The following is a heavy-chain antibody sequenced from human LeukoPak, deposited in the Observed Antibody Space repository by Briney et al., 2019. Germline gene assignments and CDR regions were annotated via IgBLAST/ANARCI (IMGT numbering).Heavy chain of an antibody. Sequence: ASVKVSCKASGYTFTGYYMHWVRQAPGQGLEWMGRINPNSGGTNYAQKFQGRVTMTRDTSISTAYMELSRLRSDDTAVYYCARVPRRLPGVDYWGQGTLVTVSS. D-gene: IGHD5-18*01. J-gene: IGHJ4*02. V-gene: IGHV1-2*06. CDR2: INPNSGGT. CDR1: GYTFTGYY. CDR3: ARVPRRLPGVDY.